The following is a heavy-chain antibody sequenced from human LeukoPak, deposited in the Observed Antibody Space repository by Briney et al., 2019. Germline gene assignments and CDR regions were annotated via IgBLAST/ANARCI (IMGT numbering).Heavy chain of an antibody. CDR1: GFTFSSYS. CDR2: ISSSSSTI. CDR3: ARDQRSPRYSGTPNWFDP. V-gene: IGHV3-48*01. J-gene: IGHJ5*02. Sequence: GGSLRLSCAASGFTFSSYSMNWVRQAPGKGLEWVSYISSSSSTIYYADSVKGRFTISRDNAKNSLYLQMNSLRAEDTAVYYCARDQRSPRYSGTPNWFDPWGQGTLVTVSS. D-gene: IGHD3-9*01.